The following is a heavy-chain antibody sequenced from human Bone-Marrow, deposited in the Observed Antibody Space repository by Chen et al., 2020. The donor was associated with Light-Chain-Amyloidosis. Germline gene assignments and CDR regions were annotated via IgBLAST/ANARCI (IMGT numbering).Heavy chain of an antibody. CDR2: INPNSGGT. CDR3: AREKYSSSSRRWFDP. D-gene: IGHD6-6*01. V-gene: IGHV1-2*02. CDR1: GYTFTDYY. Sequence: QVQLVQSGADVKKPGASVKVSCKASGYTFTDYYVHWVRQAPGQGLEWMGWINPNSGGTNYEQKFQDRVTMTRETSISTAYMELSRLRSDDTALYYCAREKYSSSSRRWFDPWGQGTLVTVSS. J-gene: IGHJ5*02.